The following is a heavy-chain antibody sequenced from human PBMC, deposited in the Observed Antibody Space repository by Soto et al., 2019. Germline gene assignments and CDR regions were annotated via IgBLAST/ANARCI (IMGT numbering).Heavy chain of an antibody. CDR3: AGGRAYDY. D-gene: IGHD1-26*01. V-gene: IGHV4-4*02. Sequence: VQLTESGPGLVRPSGTLSLTCYVSCGSITTSVLWTWVRQFPGRGLEGIGESAHDGHTNYNPSLSGRVTMSVDLSNSQFSLHVASVNAADTAVYFCAGGRAYDYWGQGTLVTVSS. CDR1: CGSITTSVL. CDR2: SAHDGHT. J-gene: IGHJ4*02.